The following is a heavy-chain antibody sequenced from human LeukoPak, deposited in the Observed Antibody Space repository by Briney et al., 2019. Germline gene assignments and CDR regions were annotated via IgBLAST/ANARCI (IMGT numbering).Heavy chain of an antibody. CDR2: IYHSGRT. Sequence: SETLSLTCTVSGYSISSGYYWGWIRQPPGKGLEWIGSIYHSGRTFYNPSLKSRVTISVDTSKNQFSLKLNSVTAADTAVYYCAKSNGYGLIDIWGQGTMVTVSS. V-gene: IGHV4-38-2*02. CDR3: AKSNGYGLIDI. D-gene: IGHD3-22*01. CDR1: GYSISSGYY. J-gene: IGHJ3*02.